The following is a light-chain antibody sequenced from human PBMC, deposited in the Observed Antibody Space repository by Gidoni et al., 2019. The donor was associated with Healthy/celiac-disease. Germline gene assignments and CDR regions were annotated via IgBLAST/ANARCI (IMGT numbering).Light chain of an antibody. V-gene: IGLV3-9*01. CDR1: NIGSKN. CDR2: RDS. J-gene: IGLJ2*01. CDR3: QVWDSGVV. Sequence: SYELTQPLSVSVALGQTARITCGGNNIGSKNVHWYQQKPGQAPVLVIYRDSNRPSGIPERLSGSNSGKTATLTISRAQAGDEADYYCQVWDSGVVFGGGTKLTVL.